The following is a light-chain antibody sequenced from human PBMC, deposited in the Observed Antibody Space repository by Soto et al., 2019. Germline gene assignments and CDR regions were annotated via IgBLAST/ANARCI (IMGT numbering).Light chain of an antibody. V-gene: IGKV1-33*01. CDR2: DAA. J-gene: IGKJ3*01. Sequence: DIQMTQSPSSLSASVGDRVTITCQASQDISNYLSWYQQKPGKAPKLLIYDAANLQTGVPSRVSGGVSRTHFALTISCLQPEDIATYYSQNYHNLPFTFGPGTKLDVK. CDR3: QNYHNLPFT. CDR1: QDISNY.